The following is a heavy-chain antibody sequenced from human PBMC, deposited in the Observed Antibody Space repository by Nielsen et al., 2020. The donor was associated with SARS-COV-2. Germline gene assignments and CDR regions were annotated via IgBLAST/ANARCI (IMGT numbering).Heavy chain of an antibody. Sequence: GGSLRLSCAASGFSFDDIHWVRQAPGQGLEWISYISSGSAIIYYADSVRGRFTLSRDNGENSLYLEMNSLRAEDTAIYYCASYDWSNGLDVWGQGTTVTVSS. V-gene: IGHV3-48*01. CDR1: GFSFDD. CDR3: ASYDWSNGLDV. J-gene: IGHJ6*02. D-gene: IGHD3-3*01. CDR2: ISSGSAII.